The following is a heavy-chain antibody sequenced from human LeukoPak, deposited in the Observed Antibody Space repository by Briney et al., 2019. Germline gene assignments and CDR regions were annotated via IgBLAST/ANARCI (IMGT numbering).Heavy chain of an antibody. Sequence: SVKVSCKASGGTFSSYAISWVRQAPGQGLEWMGRIIAILGIANYAQKFQGRVTITADKSTSTAYMELSSLRSEDTAVYYCARVGGYCSSTSCYPTYYYYGMDVWGQGTTVTVSS. J-gene: IGHJ6*02. CDR3: ARVGGYCSSTSCYPTYYYYGMDV. D-gene: IGHD2-2*01. CDR2: IIAILGIA. V-gene: IGHV1-69*04. CDR1: GGTFSSYA.